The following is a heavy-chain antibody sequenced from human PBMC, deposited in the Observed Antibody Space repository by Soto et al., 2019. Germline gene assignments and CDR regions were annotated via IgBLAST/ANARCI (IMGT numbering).Heavy chain of an antibody. CDR3: VRGQYYNWNYGRQEYYLDY. Sequence: LSCAASGFTFSSYDIHWVRQAPGKGLEWVAVISYDGSNKYYADSVKGRFTISRDNSKNTLYLQMNSLRAGETAVYYCVRGQYYNWNYGRQEYYLDYWGQRTLVTV. CDR2: ISYDGSNK. J-gene: IGHJ4*02. V-gene: IGHV3-30-3*01. D-gene: IGHD1-7*01. CDR1: GFTFSSYD.